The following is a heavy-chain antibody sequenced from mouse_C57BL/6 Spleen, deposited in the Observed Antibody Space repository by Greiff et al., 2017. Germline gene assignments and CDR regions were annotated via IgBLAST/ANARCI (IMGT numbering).Heavy chain of an antibody. Sequence: ESGPGLVKPSQSLSLTCSVTGYSITSGYYWNWIRQFPGNKLEWMGYISYDGSNNYNPSLKNRISITRDTSKNQFFLKLNSVTTEDTATYDCARDNYYGSSYVLFAYWGEGTLVTVSA. V-gene: IGHV3-6*01. D-gene: IGHD1-1*01. CDR3: ARDNYYGSSYVLFAY. CDR2: ISYDGSN. J-gene: IGHJ3*01. CDR1: GYSITSGYY.